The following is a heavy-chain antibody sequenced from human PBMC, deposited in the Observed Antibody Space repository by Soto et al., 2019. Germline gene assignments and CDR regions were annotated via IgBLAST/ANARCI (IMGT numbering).Heavy chain of an antibody. CDR1: GGSISSGGYY. CDR3: ASSGWYRTLYYYYMDV. CDR2: IYYSGST. J-gene: IGHJ6*03. V-gene: IGHV4-31*03. D-gene: IGHD6-19*01. Sequence: SETLSLTCTVSGGSISSGGYYWSWIRQHPGKGLVWIGYIYYSGSTYYNPSLKSRVTISVDTSKNQFSLKLSSVTAADTAVYYCASSGWYRTLYYYYMDVWGKGTTVTVSS.